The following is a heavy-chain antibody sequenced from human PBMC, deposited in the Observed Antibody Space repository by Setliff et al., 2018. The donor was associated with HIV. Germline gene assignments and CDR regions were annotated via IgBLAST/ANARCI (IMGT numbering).Heavy chain of an antibody. J-gene: IGHJ6*02. D-gene: IGHD3-3*01. CDR2: ISIGSGAAI. Sequence: GGSLRLSCAASGFTVSSNYMSWVRQAPGRGLEWVSSISIGSGAAIYYADSVKGRFTISRDNAKNSLYLQMNSLRAEDTAVYYCARWGFHHYNFWSGYYQHYYYYGMDVWGQGTTVTVSS. V-gene: IGHV3-11*04. CDR1: GFTVSSNY. CDR3: ARWGFHHYNFWSGYYQHYYYYGMDV.